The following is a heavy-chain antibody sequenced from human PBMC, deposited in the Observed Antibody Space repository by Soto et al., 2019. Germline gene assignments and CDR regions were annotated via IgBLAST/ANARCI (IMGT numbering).Heavy chain of an antibody. CDR3: AADVGGYIYGFARH. J-gene: IGHJ4*02. V-gene: IGHV1-69*02. CDR2: IIPILDVA. D-gene: IGHD4-17*01. CDR1: GGSVSRYT. Sequence: SVKVSCKASGGSVSRYTISWVRQAPGQGLEWMGRIIPILDVADYAQKFQGRVTITADKSTSTAYLELRSLRSEDTAVYYCAADVGGYIYGFARHWGAGTLVTVSS.